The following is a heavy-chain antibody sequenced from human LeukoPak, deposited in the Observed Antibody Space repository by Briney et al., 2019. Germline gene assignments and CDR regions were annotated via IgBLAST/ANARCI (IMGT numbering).Heavy chain of an antibody. V-gene: IGHV1-46*01. D-gene: IGHD3-22*01. CDR2: INTSGGST. J-gene: IGHJ4*02. Sequence: ASVKVSXKASGYTFTNYYMHWVRQAPGQGLEWMGIINTSGGSTNYAQKFQGRVTMTRDTSTTTVYMELSSLRSEDTAVYYCATGFYFDTSGLLMHWGQGTLVTVSS. CDR1: GYTFTNYY. CDR3: ATGFYFDTSGLLMH.